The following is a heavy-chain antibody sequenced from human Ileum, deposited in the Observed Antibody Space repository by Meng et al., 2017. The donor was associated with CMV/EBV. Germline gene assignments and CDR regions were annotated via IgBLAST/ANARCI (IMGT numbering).Heavy chain of an antibody. CDR3: AREIIMAARAFGY. CDR1: GYTFTDYY. V-gene: IGHV1-2*02. Sequence: QVQRAQSGTEGKKPGASVKVSCKASGYTFTDYYMHWVRQAPGQGLEWMGWIKPHSGDTKYEKKFQGRVTMTSDTSISTVYMELTRLTPDDTAIYYCAREIIMAARAFGYWGQGTLVTVSS. J-gene: IGHJ4*02. D-gene: IGHD5-12*01. CDR2: IKPHSGDT.